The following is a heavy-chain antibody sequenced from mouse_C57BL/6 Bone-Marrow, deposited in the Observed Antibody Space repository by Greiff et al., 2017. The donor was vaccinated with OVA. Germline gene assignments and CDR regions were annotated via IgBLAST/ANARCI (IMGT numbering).Heavy chain of an antibody. CDR3: ARLTGTGRGYAMDY. Sequence: EVHLVESGPVLVKPGASVKMSCKASGYTFTDYYMNWVKQSHGKSLEWIGVINPYNGGTSYNQKFKGKATLTVDKSSSTAYMELNSLTSEDSAVYYCARLTGTGRGYAMDYWGQGTSVTVSS. J-gene: IGHJ4*01. CDR2: INPYNGGT. D-gene: IGHD4-1*01. CDR1: GYTFTDYY. V-gene: IGHV1-19*01.